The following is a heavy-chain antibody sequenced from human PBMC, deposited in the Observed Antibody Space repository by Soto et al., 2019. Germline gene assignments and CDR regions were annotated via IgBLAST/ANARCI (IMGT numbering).Heavy chain of an antibody. CDR1: GDSVSSNSAA. D-gene: IGHD3-10*01. CDR2: TYYRSKWYN. Sequence: PSQTLSLTCAISGDSVSSNSAAWNWIRQSPSRGLEWLGRTYYRSKWYNDYAVSVKSRITINPDTSKNQFSLQLNSVTPEDTAVYYCAREATGSGRRKPPWPYYFDYWGQGTLVTVSS. J-gene: IGHJ4*02. CDR3: AREATGSGRRKPPWPYYFDY. V-gene: IGHV6-1*01.